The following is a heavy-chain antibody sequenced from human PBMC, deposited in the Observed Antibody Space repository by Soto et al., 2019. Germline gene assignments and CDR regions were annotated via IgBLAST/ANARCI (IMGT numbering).Heavy chain of an antibody. CDR2: INHSGST. D-gene: IGHD6-13*01. CDR3: SRGRGIGHYYYYGMDV. V-gene: IGHV4-34*01. J-gene: IGHJ6*02. Sequence: SETLSLTCAVYGGSFSGYYWSWIRQPPGKGLEWIGEINHSGSTNYNPSLKSRVTIAVDTSKNQFSLKLSSVTAADTAVYYCSRGRGIGHYYYYGMDVWGQGTTVTVSS. CDR1: GGSFSGYY.